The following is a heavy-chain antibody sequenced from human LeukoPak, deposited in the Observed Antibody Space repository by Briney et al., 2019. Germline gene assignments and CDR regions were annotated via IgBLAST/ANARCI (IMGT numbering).Heavy chain of an antibody. CDR2: IRYDGNNK. CDR3: AREGVYCGGDCYAFDI. J-gene: IGHJ3*02. Sequence: GGSLRLSCAASGFTLSSYSMNWVRQAPGKGLEWVAFIRYDGNNKLYADSMKGRFTISRDNSKNTLYLHINSLRAEDTALYYCAREGVYCGGDCYAFDIWGQGTMVTVSS. V-gene: IGHV3-30*02. CDR1: GFTLSSYS. D-gene: IGHD2-21*02.